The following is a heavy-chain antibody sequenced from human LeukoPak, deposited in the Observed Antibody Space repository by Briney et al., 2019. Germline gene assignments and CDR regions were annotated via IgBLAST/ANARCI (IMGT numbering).Heavy chain of an antibody. J-gene: IGHJ4*02. D-gene: IGHD3-16*01. CDR1: GFTFSSYS. CDR2: ISSSSSYI. Sequence: GGSLRLSCAASGFTFSSYSMNWVRQAPGKGLEWVSSISSSSSYIYYADSVKGRFTISRDNAKNSLYLQMNSLRAEDTAVYYCARASYDYVWGSYPQGWGQGTLVTVSS. CDR3: ARASYDYVWGSYPQG. V-gene: IGHV3-21*06.